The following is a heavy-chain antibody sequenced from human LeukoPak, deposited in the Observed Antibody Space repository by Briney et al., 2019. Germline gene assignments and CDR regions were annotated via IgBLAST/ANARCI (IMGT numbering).Heavy chain of an antibody. CDR2: IYSGGTT. CDR3: ARAGFSSGWYLYFHH. V-gene: IGHV3-53*01. Sequence: GGSLRLSCASSGFTVSGSYMSWVRQAPGKGLEWVSVIYSGGTTYYAGSVKGRFTISRDNSKNTLYLQMNSPRAEDTAVYYCARAGFSSGWYLYFHHWGQGTLVTVSS. J-gene: IGHJ1*01. CDR1: GFTVSGSY. D-gene: IGHD6-19*01.